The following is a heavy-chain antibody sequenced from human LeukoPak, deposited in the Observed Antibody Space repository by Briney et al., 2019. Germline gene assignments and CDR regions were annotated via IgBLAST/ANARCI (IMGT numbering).Heavy chain of an antibody. Sequence: GGSLRLSWAASGFTFSNYGMNWVRQASGKGLEWDSGISGGGGSTYYADSVKGRFTISRDNSKNTLYVQMNSLRAEDTAVYYCAILREWELPDLFDYWGQGTLVTVSS. CDR2: ISGGGGST. D-gene: IGHD1-26*01. J-gene: IGHJ4*02. CDR1: GFTFSNYG. V-gene: IGHV3-23*01. CDR3: AILREWELPDLFDY.